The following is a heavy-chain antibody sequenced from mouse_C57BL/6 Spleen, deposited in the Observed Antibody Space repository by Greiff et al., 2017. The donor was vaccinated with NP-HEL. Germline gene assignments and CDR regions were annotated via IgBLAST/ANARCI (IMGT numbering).Heavy chain of an antibody. CDR3: ARGSVGDY. V-gene: IGHV1-50*01. CDR2: IDPSDSYT. CDR1: GYTFTSYW. D-gene: IGHD1-1*01. J-gene: IGHJ4*01. Sequence: QVHVKQPGAELVKPGASVKLSCKASGYTFTSYWMQWVKQRPGQGLEWIGEIDPSDSYTNYNQKFKGKATLTVDTSSSTAYMQLSSLTSEDSAVYYCARGSVGDYWGQGTSVTVSS.